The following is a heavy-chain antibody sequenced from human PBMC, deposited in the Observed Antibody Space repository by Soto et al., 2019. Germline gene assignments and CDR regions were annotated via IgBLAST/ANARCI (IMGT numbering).Heavy chain of an antibody. J-gene: IGHJ3*02. CDR3: ASGYGSGSHDAFDI. V-gene: IGHV1-2*04. CDR2: INPNSGGT. Sequence: ASVKVSCKASGYTFTGYYMHWVRQAPGQGLEWMGWINPNSGGTNYAQKFQGWVTMTRDTSISTAYMELSRLRSDDTAVYYCASGYGSGSHDAFDIWGQGTMVTVSS. D-gene: IGHD3-10*01. CDR1: GYTFTGYY.